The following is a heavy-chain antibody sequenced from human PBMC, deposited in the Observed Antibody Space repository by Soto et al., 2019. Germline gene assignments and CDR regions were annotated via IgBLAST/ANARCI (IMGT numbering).Heavy chain of an antibody. CDR2: IYYSGST. J-gene: IGHJ4*02. D-gene: IGHD4-17*01. Sequence: QVQLQESGPGLVKPSQTLSLTCTVSGGSISSGDYYWSWIRQPPGKGLEWIGYIYYSGSTYYNPSLNGRVTLSVDTSKNQFALRLSSVTAADTAVYYCASTVARSPNFDYWGQGTLVTVSS. V-gene: IGHV4-30-4*01. CDR3: ASTVARSPNFDY. CDR1: GGSISSGDYY.